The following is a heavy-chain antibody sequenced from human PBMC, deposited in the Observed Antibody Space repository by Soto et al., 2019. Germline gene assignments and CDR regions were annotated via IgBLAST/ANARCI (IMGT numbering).Heavy chain of an antibody. Sequence: QVQLVQSGAEVKKPGSSVKVSCKASGGTFSNYAIRWVRQAPGQGLEWMGGIIPIFGTRNYAQKFQGRVTMTADESTSTAYMELSSLRSEDTAVYYCARDIVATNRPCSGDSCDYGMDVWGQGTTVTVSS. CDR2: IIPIFGTR. V-gene: IGHV1-69*12. CDR3: ARDIVATNRPCSGDSCDYGMDV. D-gene: IGHD2-15*01. CDR1: GGTFSNYA. J-gene: IGHJ6*02.